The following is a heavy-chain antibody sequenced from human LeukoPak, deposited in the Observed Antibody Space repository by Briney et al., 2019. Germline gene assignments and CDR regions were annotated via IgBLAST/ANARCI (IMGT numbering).Heavy chain of an antibody. Sequence: PGGALRLSWEASGFIFSSHWMTWGRQVAGKGLEFVASIKQGGSEKYYSDSVKGRVTVFRDNAKNSLNLQMNSLDAGETAGYYTARGPHYRAPAAYLDSCGQATKVTAPS. J-gene: IGHJ4*02. CDR2: IKQGGSEK. V-gene: IGHV3-7*01. D-gene: IGHD4-17*01. CDR3: ARGPHYRAPAAYLDS. CDR1: GFIFSSHW.